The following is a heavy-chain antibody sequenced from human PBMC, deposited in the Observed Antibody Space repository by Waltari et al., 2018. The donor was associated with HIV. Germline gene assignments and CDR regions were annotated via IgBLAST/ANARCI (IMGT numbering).Heavy chain of an antibody. J-gene: IGHJ4*02. CDR2: IRYDGSKK. CDR3: ATNIVVAATGTFDY. CDR1: VLPFSSQG. V-gene: IGHV3-30*02. Sequence: QVQLVEAGGGVVQPGGSLRLSCAASVLPFSSQGMHWGRQAPGKGVEWVTFIRYDGSKKHYADSVKGRFTISRDNSDNTLYLEMNSLRTEDTAVYYCATNIVVAATGTFDYWGQGTRVIVTA. D-gene: IGHD2-15*01.